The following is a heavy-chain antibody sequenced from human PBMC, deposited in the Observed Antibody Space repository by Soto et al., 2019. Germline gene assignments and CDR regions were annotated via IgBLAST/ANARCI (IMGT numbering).Heavy chain of an antibody. CDR1: GFTFSSYS. D-gene: IGHD2-15*01. J-gene: IGHJ4*02. CDR2: ISSSTSTI. V-gene: IGHV3-48*01. CDR3: ATDKGRSPLDY. Sequence: EVQLVESGGGLVQPGGSLRLSCAASGFTFSSYSMNWVRQAPGKGLEWVSYISSSTSTIYYADSVKGRFTISRDKAKNSLYLQMNSLRAEDTAVYYCATDKGRSPLDYWGQGTLVTVSS.